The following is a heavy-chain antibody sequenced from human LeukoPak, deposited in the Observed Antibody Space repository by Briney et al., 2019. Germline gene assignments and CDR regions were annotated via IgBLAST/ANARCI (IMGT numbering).Heavy chain of an antibody. Sequence: GASVKVSCKASGYSFTNNYIHWVRQAPGQGLEWMGMIYPRDGSTSYAQRFQDRVTVTRDTSTSTVHMELSGPRAEDTALYYCARDQEGFDYWGQGTLVTVSS. CDR2: IYPRDGST. V-gene: IGHV1-46*01. J-gene: IGHJ4*02. CDR3: ARDQEGFDY. CDR1: GYSFTNNY.